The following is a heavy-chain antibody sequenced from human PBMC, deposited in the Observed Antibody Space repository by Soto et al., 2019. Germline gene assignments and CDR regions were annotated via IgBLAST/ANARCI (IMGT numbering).Heavy chain of an antibody. V-gene: IGHV3-23*01. CDR1: TFTFSSYA. CDR2: ISGGGINK. Sequence: EVQLLESGGGLVQPGGSLRLSCAVSTFTFSSYAMSWVRQAPGKGLEWVSGISGGGINKYYADSVKGRFTISRDNSKKTLYLQMNSLRAEDTAVYYCAKRPCPDGSYYLSDDWGQGTLVTVSS. J-gene: IGHJ4*02. D-gene: IGHD1-26*01. CDR3: AKRPCPDGSYYLSDD.